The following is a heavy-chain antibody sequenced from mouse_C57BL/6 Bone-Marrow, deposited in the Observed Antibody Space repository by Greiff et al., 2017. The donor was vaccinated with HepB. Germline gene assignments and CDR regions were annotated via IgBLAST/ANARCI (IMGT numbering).Heavy chain of an antibody. V-gene: IGHV1-80*01. D-gene: IGHD1-1*01. Sequence: QVQLQQSGAELVKPGASVKISCKASGYAFSSYWMNWVKQRPGKGLEWIGQIYPGDGDTNYNGKFKGKATLTADKSSSTAYMQLSSLTSEDSAVYCCARGPYYYGSSYWYFDVWGTGTTVTVSS. CDR1: GYAFSSYW. J-gene: IGHJ1*03. CDR3: ARGPYYYGSSYWYFDV. CDR2: IYPGDGDT.